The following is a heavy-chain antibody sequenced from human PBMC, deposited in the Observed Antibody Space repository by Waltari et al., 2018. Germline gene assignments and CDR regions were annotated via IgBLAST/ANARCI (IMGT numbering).Heavy chain of an antibody. CDR2: INPNSGGT. Sequence: QVQLVQSGAEVKKPGASVKVSCKASGYTFTGYYMHWVRQAPGQGLEWMGGINPNSGGTNYAQKVKGRVTRTRDTSISTAYMELSRLRSDDTAVYYCARDLDYGFDYWGQGTLVTVSS. V-gene: IGHV1-2*02. D-gene: IGHD4-17*01. J-gene: IGHJ4*02. CDR3: ARDLDYGFDY. CDR1: GYTFTGYY.